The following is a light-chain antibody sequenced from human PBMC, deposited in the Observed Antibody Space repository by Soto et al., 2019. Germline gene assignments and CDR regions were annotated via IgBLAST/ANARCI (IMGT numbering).Light chain of an antibody. CDR2: DVG. CDR3: NSYREDHPRFYV. V-gene: IGLV2-14*03. CDR1: HSDIGNYNY. Sequence: QSVLTRPASVSGSPGQSITISCTGTHSDIGNYNYVSWYQHLPGKAPKLMIYDVGSRPSGVSSRFSGSKSGNTASLAISGLQAEDEADYYCNSYREDHPRFYVFGTGTKLTVL. J-gene: IGLJ1*01.